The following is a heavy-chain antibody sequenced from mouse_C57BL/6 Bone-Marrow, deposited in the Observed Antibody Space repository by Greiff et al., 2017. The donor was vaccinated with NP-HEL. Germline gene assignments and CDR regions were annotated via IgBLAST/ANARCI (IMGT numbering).Heavy chain of an antibody. CDR1: GFSFTTYA. V-gene: IGHV10-1*01. Sequence: EVQVVESGGGLVQPKGSLQLSCAASGFSFTTYAMNWVRQAPGKGLEWVARIRSKSNNYATYYADSVKDRFTISRDDSESKLYLQMTNLKTEDTAMYYCVRPGAMDYWGQGTSVTVSS. J-gene: IGHJ4*01. CDR2: IRSKSNNYAT. CDR3: VRPGAMDY.